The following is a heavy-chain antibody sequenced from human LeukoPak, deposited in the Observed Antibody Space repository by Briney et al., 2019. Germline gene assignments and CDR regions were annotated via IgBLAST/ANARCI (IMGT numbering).Heavy chain of an antibody. J-gene: IGHJ4*02. D-gene: IGHD3-9*01. Sequence: SETLSLTCTVSGGSISSGGYWSWIRQLPGKGLEWIGYIYYSGTTYYNPSLKSRVSISVDTSKNQFSLKLSSVTVADTAVYYCARDLDGYTRYDYWGQGTLVTVS. V-gene: IGHV4-31*03. CDR1: GGSISSGGY. CDR2: IYYSGTT. CDR3: ARDLDGYTRYDY.